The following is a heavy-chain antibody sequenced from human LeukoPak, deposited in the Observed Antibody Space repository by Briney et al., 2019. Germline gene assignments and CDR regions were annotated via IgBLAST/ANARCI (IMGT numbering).Heavy chain of an antibody. D-gene: IGHD4-17*01. CDR3: ASRDRTVTTDFDY. CDR2: INPNSGGT. J-gene: IGHJ4*02. CDR1: GNTFTGYY. V-gene: IGHV1-2*02. Sequence: ASVKVSCKASGNTFTGYYMHWVRQAPGQGLEWMGWINPNSGGTNYAQKFQGRVTMTRDTSISTAYMELSRLRSDDTAVYYCASRDRTVTTDFDYWGQGTLVTVSS.